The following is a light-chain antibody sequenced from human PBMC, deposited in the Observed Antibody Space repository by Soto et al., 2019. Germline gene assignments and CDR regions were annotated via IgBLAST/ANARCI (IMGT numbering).Light chain of an antibody. CDR1: SSNIGAGYD. CDR2: GNS. V-gene: IGLV1-40*01. CDR3: GSHAGNSNLV. J-gene: IGLJ3*02. Sequence: QSVLTQPPSVSGAPGQRVTISCTGSSSNIGAGYDVHWYKQLPGTAPKLLIYGNSNRPSGVPDRFSGSASGNTASLTVSGLQTEDEADYYCGSHAGNSNLVFGGGTKVTVL.